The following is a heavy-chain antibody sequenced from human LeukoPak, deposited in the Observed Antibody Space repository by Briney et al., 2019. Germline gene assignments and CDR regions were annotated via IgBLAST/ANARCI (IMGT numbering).Heavy chain of an antibody. V-gene: IGHV3-7*01. CDR1: GFTFTTYW. CDR2: IKQDGTEK. D-gene: IGHD6-19*01. Sequence: GESLRLSCAASGFTFTTYWMSWVRQAPGKGLEWVANIKQDGTEKYYVDSVKGRFTISRDNAKNSLYLQMNSLRAEDTAVYYCARVSTVAGTFSGDYWGQGTLVTVSS. J-gene: IGHJ4*02. CDR3: ARVSTVAGTFSGDY.